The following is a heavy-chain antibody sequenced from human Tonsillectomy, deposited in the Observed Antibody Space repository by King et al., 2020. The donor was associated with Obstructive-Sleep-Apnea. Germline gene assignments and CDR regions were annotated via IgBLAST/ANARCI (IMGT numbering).Heavy chain of an antibody. CDR2: IYYSGST. J-gene: IGHJ6*02. Sequence: QLQESGPGLVKPSETLSLTCTVSGGSISSSSYYWGWIRQPPGKGLECIGRIYYSGSTYYNPSLKSRVTISVDTSKNQFSLKLSSVTAADTAVYYCAREGDIVVVPAANMDVWGQGTTVTVSS. CDR1: GGSISSSSYY. D-gene: IGHD2-2*01. V-gene: IGHV4-39*07. CDR3: AREGDIVVVPAANMDV.